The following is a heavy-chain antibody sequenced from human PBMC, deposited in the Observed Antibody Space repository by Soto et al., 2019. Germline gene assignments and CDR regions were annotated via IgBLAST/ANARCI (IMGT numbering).Heavy chain of an antibody. J-gene: IGHJ3*02. D-gene: IGHD1-26*01. V-gene: IGHV3-30-3*01. CDR1: GFTFNNYA. CDR2: ISYDGSNK. CDR3: AKGRGHSGSYSSGLDAFDI. Sequence: GGSLRLSCTASGFTFNNYAMHWVRQAPGKGLEWVALISYDGSNKYYADSVKGRFTISRDNSKNTLYLQMNSLRAEDTAVYYCAKGRGHSGSYSSGLDAFDIWGQGTMVTVSS.